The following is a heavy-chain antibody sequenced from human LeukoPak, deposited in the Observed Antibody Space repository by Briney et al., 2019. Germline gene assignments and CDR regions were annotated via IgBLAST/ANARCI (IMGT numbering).Heavy chain of an antibody. D-gene: IGHD2-15*01. CDR2: INPNSGGT. V-gene: IGHV1-2*02. J-gene: IGHJ4*02. CDR3: ARDDCSGGSCYSYGY. CDR1: GYTFTGYY. Sequence: ASVKVPCKASGYTFTGYYMHWVRQAPGQGLEWMGWINPNSGGTNYAQKFQGRVTMTRDTSISTAYMELSRLRSDDTAVYYCARDDCSGGSCYSYGYWGQGTLVTVSS.